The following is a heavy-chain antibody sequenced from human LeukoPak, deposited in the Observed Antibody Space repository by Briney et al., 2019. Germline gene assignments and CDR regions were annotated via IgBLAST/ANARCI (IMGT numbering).Heavy chain of an antibody. CDR3: ARDFITMVRGVINLDY. D-gene: IGHD3-10*01. J-gene: IGHJ4*02. V-gene: IGHV1-18*01. CDR1: GYTFTSYG. Sequence: ASVKVSCKASGYTFTSYGISWVRQAPGQGLEWMGWTSAYNGNTNYAQKLQGRVTMTTDTSTSTAYMELRSLRSDDTAVYYCARDFITMVRGVINLDYWGQGTLVTVSS. CDR2: TSAYNGNT.